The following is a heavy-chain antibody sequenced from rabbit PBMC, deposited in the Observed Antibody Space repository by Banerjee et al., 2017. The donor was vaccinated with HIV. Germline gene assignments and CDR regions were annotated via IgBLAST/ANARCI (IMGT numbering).Heavy chain of an antibody. D-gene: IGHD1-1*01. J-gene: IGHJ4*01. CDR2: IYTGSGDI. V-gene: IGHV1S40*01. CDR3: ARDGGSGYYGAFNL. Sequence: STFSFSSNAVCWVRQAPGKGLEWIANIYTGSGDIYYATWAKGRITISKTSSTTVTLQMTSLTAADTATYFCARDGGSGYYGAFNLWGPGTLVTVS. CDR1: TFSFSSNA.